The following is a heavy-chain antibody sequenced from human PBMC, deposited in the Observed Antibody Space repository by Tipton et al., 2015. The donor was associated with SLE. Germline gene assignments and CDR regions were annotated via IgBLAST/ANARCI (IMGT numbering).Heavy chain of an antibody. CDR2: IYHSGST. J-gene: IGHJ2*01. CDR3: ARGYCSGGSCSYWYFDL. V-gene: IGHV4-34*01. CDR1: GFTFSSYG. Sequence: LRLSCVASGFTFSSYGMHWIRQPPGKGLEWIGEIYHSGSTNYNPSLKSRVTISVDTSKNQFSLKLSSVTAADTAVYYCARGYCSGGSCSYWYFDLWGRGTLVTVSS. D-gene: IGHD2-15*01.